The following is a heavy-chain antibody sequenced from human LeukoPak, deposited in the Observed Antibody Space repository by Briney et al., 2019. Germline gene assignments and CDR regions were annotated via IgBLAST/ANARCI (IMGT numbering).Heavy chain of an antibody. CDR1: GGSISSSSYY. Sequence: SETLSLTCTVSGGSISSSSYYWGWIRQPPGKGLEWIGSIYYSGSTYYNPSLKSRVTISVDTSKNQFSLKLSSVTAADTAVYYCARGSWFPDYWGQGTLVTVSS. D-gene: IGHD3-10*01. CDR2: IYYSGST. CDR3: ARGSWFPDY. J-gene: IGHJ4*02. V-gene: IGHV4-39*07.